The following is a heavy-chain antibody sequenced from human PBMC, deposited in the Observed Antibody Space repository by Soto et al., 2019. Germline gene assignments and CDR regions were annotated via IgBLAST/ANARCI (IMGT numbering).Heavy chain of an antibody. CDR1: GYTFTSYG. D-gene: IGHD2-15*01. J-gene: IGHJ5*02. CDR3: ARDIVVVVAALYNWFDP. V-gene: IGHV1-18*01. CDR2: ISAYNGNT. Sequence: ASVHVSCKSSGYTFTSYGISWVRQSPGQGLEWMGWISAYNGNTNYAQKLQGRVTMTTDTSTSTAYMELRSLRSDDTAVYYCARDIVVVVAALYNWFDPWGQGTLVTVSS.